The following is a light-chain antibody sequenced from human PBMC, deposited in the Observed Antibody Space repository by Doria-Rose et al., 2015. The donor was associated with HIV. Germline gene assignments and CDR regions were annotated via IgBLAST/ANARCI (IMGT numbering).Light chain of an antibody. CDR3: QQYGTSRGT. CDR1: QRVKSSY. Sequence: EIVMTQSPGTLSLSPGERATLSCRASQRVKSSYSAWYQQKHGQAARLIIYDASSRATGIPDRFSGSGSGTDFTLTISRLEPEDVAVYYCQQYGTSRGTFGQGTRLEIK. V-gene: IGKV3-20*01. CDR2: DAS. J-gene: IGKJ5*01.